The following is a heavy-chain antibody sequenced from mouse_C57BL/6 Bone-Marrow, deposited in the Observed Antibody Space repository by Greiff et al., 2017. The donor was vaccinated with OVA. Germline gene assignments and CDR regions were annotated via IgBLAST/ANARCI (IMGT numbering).Heavy chain of an antibody. D-gene: IGHD1-1*01. CDR1: GYSFTDYN. V-gene: IGHV1-39*01. J-gene: IGHJ1*03. CDR2: INPNYGTT. Sequence: LVKPGASVKISCKASGYSFTDYNMNWVKQSNGKSLEWIGVINPNYGTTSYNQKFKGKATLTVDQSSSTAYMQLNSLTSEDCAVYYCAREGNYYGSTSYWYFDVWGTGTTVTVSS. CDR3: AREGNYYGSTSYWYFDV.